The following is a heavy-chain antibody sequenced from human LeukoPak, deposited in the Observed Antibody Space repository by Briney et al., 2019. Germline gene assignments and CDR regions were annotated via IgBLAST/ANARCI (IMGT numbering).Heavy chain of an antibody. CDR3: ARAQYCSGGSCYSTEWFDP. CDR1: GFTVSSNY. CDR2: IYSGGST. V-gene: IGHV3-53*01. D-gene: IGHD2-15*01. J-gene: IGHJ5*02. Sequence: GGSLRLSCAASGFTVSSNYMSWVRQAPGKGLEWVSVIYSGGSTYYADSVKGRFTISRDNSKNSLYLQMNSLRAEDTALYYCARAQYCSGGSCYSTEWFDPWGQGTLVTVSS.